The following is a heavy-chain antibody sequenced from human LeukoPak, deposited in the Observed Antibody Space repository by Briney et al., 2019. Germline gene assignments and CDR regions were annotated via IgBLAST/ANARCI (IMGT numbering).Heavy chain of an antibody. V-gene: IGHV1-69*04. CDR3: ARDRAPSYYYDSSDYSRLFDY. D-gene: IGHD3-22*01. CDR1: GYTFISYY. Sequence: SVKVSCKASGYTFISYYMLWVRQAPGQGLECMGRIIPILGIANYAQKFQGRVTITADKSTNTAYMELRSLRSDDTAVYYCARDRAPSYYYDSSDYSRLFDYWGQGTLVTVSS. J-gene: IGHJ4*02. CDR2: IIPILGIA.